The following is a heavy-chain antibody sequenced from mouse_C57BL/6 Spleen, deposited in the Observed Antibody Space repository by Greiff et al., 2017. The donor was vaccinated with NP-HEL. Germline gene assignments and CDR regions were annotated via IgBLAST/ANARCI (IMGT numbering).Heavy chain of an antibody. V-gene: IGHV1-52*01. CDR1: GYTFTSYW. D-gene: IGHD1-1*01. CDR3: ARAGGTTVVHLDY. Sequence: QVQLQQPGAELVRPGSSVKLSCKASGYTFTSYWMHWVKQRPIQGLEWIGNIDPSDSETHYNQKFKDKATLTVDKSSSTAYMQLSSLTSEDSAVDYCARAGGTTVVHLDYWGQGTTLTVSS. J-gene: IGHJ2*01. CDR2: IDPSDSET.